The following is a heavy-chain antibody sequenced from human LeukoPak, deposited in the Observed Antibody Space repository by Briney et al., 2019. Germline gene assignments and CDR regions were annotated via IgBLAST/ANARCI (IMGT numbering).Heavy chain of an antibody. CDR1: GFTFSTYN. CDR2: ISGSSSYI. D-gene: IGHD1-26*01. Sequence: GGSLRLSCAASGFTFSTYNMNWVRQAPGKGLEWVSSISGSSSYIYYADSVKGRFSISRDNAKNSLYLQMNSLRAEDTALYYCARDYFGSPSALDYWGQGTLVTVSS. J-gene: IGHJ4*02. V-gene: IGHV3-21*04. CDR3: ARDYFGSPSALDY.